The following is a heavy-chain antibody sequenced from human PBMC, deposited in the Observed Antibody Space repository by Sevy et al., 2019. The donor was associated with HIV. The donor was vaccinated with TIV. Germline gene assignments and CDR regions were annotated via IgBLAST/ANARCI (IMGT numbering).Heavy chain of an antibody. Sequence: GGSLRLSCAASGFTFSSYWMSWVRQAPGKGLEWVANIKQDGSEKYYVDSVKGRFTISRDNAKNSLYLQMNSLRAEDTAVYYCARAGPLDPWIQLWLEWGQGTLVTVSS. CDR2: IKQDGSEK. J-gene: IGHJ4*02. V-gene: IGHV3-7*04. CDR3: ARAGPLDPWIQLWLE. D-gene: IGHD5-18*01. CDR1: GFTFSSYW.